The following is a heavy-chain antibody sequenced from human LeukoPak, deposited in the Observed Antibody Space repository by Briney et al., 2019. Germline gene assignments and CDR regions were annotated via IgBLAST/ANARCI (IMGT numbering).Heavy chain of an antibody. CDR2: ISYDGSNK. V-gene: IGHV3-30*04. J-gene: IGHJ4*02. CDR3: VSVENGGYLAY. Sequence: GRSLRLSCAASGFTFSSYAMHWVRQAPGKGLEWVAVISYDGSNKYYADSVKGRFTISRDNSNNTLSLQMNSLRAEDTAVYYCVSVENGGYLAYSGQGALVTVSS. D-gene: IGHD3-16*01. CDR1: GFTFSSYA.